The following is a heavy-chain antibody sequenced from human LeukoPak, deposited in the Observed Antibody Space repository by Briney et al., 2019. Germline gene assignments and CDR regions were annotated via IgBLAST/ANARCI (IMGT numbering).Heavy chain of an antibody. D-gene: IGHD3-22*01. CDR3: ARAQEDSSGYYHYYYYMDV. CDR1: GGSISSYY. V-gene: IGHV4-59*01. CDR2: IYYSGST. J-gene: IGHJ6*03. Sequence: PSETLSLTCTVSGGSISSYYWSWIRQPPGTGLEWIGYIYYSGSTNYNPSLKSRVTISVDTSKNQFSLKLSSVTAADTAVYYCARAQEDSSGYYHYYYYMDVWGKGTTVTVSS.